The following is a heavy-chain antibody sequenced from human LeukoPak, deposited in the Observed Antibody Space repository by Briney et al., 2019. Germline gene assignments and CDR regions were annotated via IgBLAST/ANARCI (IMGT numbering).Heavy chain of an antibody. V-gene: IGHV3-23*01. CDR2: ISGSGGST. CDR1: GFTFSSYA. Sequence: SGGSLRLSCAASGFTFSSYAMSWVRQAPGKGLEWVSAISGSGGSTYYADSVKGRFTISRDNSKNTLYLQMNSLRAEDTAVYYCAKNENKRDLEWFPYYYYYYMDVWGKGTTVTVSS. CDR3: AKNENKRDLEWFPYYYYYYMDV. J-gene: IGHJ6*03. D-gene: IGHD3-3*01.